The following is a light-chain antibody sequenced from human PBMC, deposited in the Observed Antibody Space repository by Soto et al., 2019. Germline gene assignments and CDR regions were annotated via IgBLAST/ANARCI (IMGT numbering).Light chain of an antibody. CDR1: QGISSD. J-gene: IGKJ4*01. CDR3: HQHSCRAPT. CDR2: SAS. V-gene: IGKV1-9*01. Sequence: DIQWTQSPSFLSASVRDRVTITCRASQGISSDLAWYQQKPGKAPKLLIYSASTLQSGVPSGFSGRGSGTEFTLTISSLQPEDFATYPLHQHSCRAPTFGGGTKVE.